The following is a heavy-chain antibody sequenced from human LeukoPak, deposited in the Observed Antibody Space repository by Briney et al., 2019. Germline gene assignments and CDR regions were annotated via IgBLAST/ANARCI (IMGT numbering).Heavy chain of an antibody. J-gene: IGHJ1*01. V-gene: IGHV4-34*01. D-gene: IGHD3-22*01. CDR2: INHSGST. CDR3: ARGPTYYYDSSGYSFFFQH. Sequence: MASETLSLTCAVYGGSFSGYYWSWIRQPPGKGLKWIGEINHSGSTNYNPSLKSRVTISVDTSKNKFSLKLSSVTAADTAVYYCARGPTYYYDSSGYSFFFQHWGQGTLVTVSS. CDR1: GGSFSGYY.